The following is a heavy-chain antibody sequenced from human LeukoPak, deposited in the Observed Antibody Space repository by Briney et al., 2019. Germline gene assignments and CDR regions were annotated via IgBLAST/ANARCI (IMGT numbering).Heavy chain of an antibody. Sequence: PGGSLRLSCAASGFTFSNYWMHWVRQAPGKGLVWVSRIKSDGSRTDYADSVKGRFTISRDNAKNTLYLQMNSLRAEDTAVYYCARDLGNSGRFDYWGQGTLVTVSS. J-gene: IGHJ4*02. CDR2: IKSDGSRT. D-gene: IGHD4-23*01. CDR1: GFTFSNYW. CDR3: ARDLGNSGRFDY. V-gene: IGHV3-74*01.